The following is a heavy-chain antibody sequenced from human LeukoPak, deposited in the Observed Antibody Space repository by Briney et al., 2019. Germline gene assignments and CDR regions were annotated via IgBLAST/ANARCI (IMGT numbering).Heavy chain of an antibody. CDR3: ARASTRGTSSWYS. Sequence: PGGSLRLSCAGSGFTFSTYWMNWVRQAPGKGLEWVAHMNQDGSEKYYLDSVKGRFTISRDNAKNSVYLQMNSLRAEDTAVYYCARASTRGTSSWYSWGQGTPVTVSS. D-gene: IGHD6-13*01. CDR2: MNQDGSEK. CDR1: GFTFSTYW. J-gene: IGHJ4*02. V-gene: IGHV3-7*03.